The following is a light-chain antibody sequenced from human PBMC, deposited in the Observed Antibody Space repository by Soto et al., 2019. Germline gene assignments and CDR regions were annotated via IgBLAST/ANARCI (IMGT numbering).Light chain of an antibody. V-gene: IGKV1-9*01. CDR1: QGISSY. CDR3: QQLFDSPIT. CDR2: AAS. Sequence: DIQLTQSASFLSASVGDRVTITWWASQGISSYLAWYQQKQGKAPKLLIYAASTLQSGVPSRFSGSGYGTEFNLTISSLQPEDFATYYCQQLFDSPITFGQGTRLEIK. J-gene: IGKJ5*01.